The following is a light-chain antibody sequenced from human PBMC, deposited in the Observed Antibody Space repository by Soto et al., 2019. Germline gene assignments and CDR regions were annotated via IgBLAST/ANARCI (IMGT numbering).Light chain of an antibody. CDR1: QSSTNY. CDR3: QQSNSSPHT. Sequence: SGLSASVRGRVPMASRASQSSTNYLNWYQHKPGQAPNLLIYAASTLQAGVPSRFRGSGSGTDFTLTISSLQPEDFATYFCQQSNSSPHTFGGGTKVDIK. CDR2: AAS. V-gene: IGKV1-39*01. J-gene: IGKJ4*01.